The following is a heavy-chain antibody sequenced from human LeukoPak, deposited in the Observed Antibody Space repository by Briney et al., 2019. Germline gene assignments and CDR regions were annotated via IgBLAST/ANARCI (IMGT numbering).Heavy chain of an antibody. V-gene: IGHV1-18*04. CDR1: GYTFTSYG. J-gene: IGHJ4*02. Sequence: ASVKVSCKASGYTFTSYGISWVRQAPGQGLEWMGWIGAYNGNTNYAQKLQGRVTMTTDTSTSTAYMELRSLRSDDTAVYYCARARRPSGYAVFFDYWGQGTLVTVSS. D-gene: IGHD5-12*01. CDR2: IGAYNGNT. CDR3: ARARRPSGYAVFFDY.